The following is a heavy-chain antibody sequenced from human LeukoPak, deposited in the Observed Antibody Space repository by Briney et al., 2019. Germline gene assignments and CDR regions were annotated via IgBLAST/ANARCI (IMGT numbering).Heavy chain of an antibody. CDR3: ARDRPPLGYYYGMDV. Sequence: GASVKVSCKASGGTFSSYAISWVRQAPGQGLEWMGGIIPIFGTANYAQKFQGRVTITADESTSTAYMELSSLRSEDTAVYYCARDRPPLGYYYGMDVWGKGTTVTVSS. V-gene: IGHV1-69*13. D-gene: IGHD3-16*01. CDR1: GGTFSSYA. J-gene: IGHJ6*04. CDR2: IIPIFGTA.